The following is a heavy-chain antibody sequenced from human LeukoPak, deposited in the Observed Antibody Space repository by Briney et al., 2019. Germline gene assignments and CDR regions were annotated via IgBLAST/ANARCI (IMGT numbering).Heavy chain of an antibody. CDR3: ARDPGSSRPYNWFDP. V-gene: IGHV4-61*01. Sequence: SETLSLTCTVSGGSINSGSYYWTWIRQPPGKGLEWIGYIFYSGSTNYNPSLKSRVTISVDTSKNQFSLRLSSVTAADTAVYYCARDPGSSRPYNWFDPWGQGTLVTVSS. CDR2: IFYSGST. CDR1: GGSINSGSYY. D-gene: IGHD6-13*01. J-gene: IGHJ5*02.